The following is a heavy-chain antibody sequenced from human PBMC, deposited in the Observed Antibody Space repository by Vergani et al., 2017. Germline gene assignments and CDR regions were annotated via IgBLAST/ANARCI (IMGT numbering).Heavy chain of an antibody. CDR2: INHSGST. CDR1: GGSFSGYY. CDR3: AREARRITMVRGVLGAFDI. D-gene: IGHD3-10*01. J-gene: IGHJ3*02. Sequence: QVQLQQWGAGLLKPSETLSLTCAVYGGSFSGYYWSWIRQPPGKGLEWIGEINHSGSTNYNPSLKSRVTISVDTSKNQFSLKLGSVTAADTAVYYCAREARRITMVRGVLGAFDIWGQGTMVTVSS. V-gene: IGHV4-34*01.